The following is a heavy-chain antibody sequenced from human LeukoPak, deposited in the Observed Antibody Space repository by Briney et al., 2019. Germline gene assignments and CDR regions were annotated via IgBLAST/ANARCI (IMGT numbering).Heavy chain of an antibody. Sequence: PGRSLRLSCAASGFTFSSYGMHWVRQAPGKGLEWVAFIRYDGSNKYYADSVKGRFTISRDNSKNTLYLQMNSLRAEDTAVYYCAKGTSSWTPAGEMDVWGKGTTVTVSS. V-gene: IGHV3-30*02. CDR2: IRYDGSNK. D-gene: IGHD6-13*01. CDR3: AKGTSSWTPAGEMDV. J-gene: IGHJ6*04. CDR1: GFTFSSYG.